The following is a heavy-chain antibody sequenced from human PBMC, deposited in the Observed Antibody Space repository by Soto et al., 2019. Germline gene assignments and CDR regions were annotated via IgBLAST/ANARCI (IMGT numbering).Heavy chain of an antibody. CDR2: IYYSGST. D-gene: IGHD3-10*01. V-gene: IGHV4-31*03. CDR1: RGSISGGGYY. CDR3: ARHNYGSGSTYFDY. Sequence: LSLTCTVSRGSISGGGYYWSWIRQHPGKGLEWIGYIYYSGSTYYNPSLKSRVTISVDTSKNQFSLKLNSMTAADTAVYYCARHNYGSGSTYFDYWGQGTLVTVSS. J-gene: IGHJ4*02.